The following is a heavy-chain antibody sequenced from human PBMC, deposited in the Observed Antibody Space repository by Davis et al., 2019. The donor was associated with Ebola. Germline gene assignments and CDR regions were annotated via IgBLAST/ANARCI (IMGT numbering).Heavy chain of an antibody. CDR3: AKGSVTIFGVAPDYYGMDV. J-gene: IGHJ6*04. Sequence: SLNPPCASSGFPFSNYGLHWVRQAPGKGLGWVAVISYDGSNKYYADSVKGRFTISRDNAKNSLYLQMNSLRAEDTAVYYCAKGSVTIFGVAPDYYGMDVWGKGTTVTVSS. D-gene: IGHD3-3*01. CDR1: GFPFSNYG. V-gene: IGHV3-30*18. CDR2: ISYDGSNK.